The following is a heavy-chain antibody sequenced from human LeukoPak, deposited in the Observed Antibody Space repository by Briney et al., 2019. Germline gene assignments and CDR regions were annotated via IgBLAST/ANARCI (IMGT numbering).Heavy chain of an antibody. Sequence: SETLSLTCAVYGGSFSGYYWSWIRQPPGKGLEWIGEINHSGSTNYNPSLKSRVTKSVDTSKNQFSLKLSSVTAADTAVYYCARGLKTYGDYEYYFDYWGQGTLVTVSS. CDR3: ARGLKTYGDYEYYFDY. V-gene: IGHV4-34*01. CDR2: INHSGST. D-gene: IGHD4-17*01. CDR1: GGSFSGYY. J-gene: IGHJ4*02.